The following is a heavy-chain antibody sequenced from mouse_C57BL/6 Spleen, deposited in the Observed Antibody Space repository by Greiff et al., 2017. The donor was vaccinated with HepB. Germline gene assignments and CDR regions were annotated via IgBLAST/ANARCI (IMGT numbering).Heavy chain of an antibody. CDR3: TPAYYSNYTWFAY. Sequence: QVQLQQSGAELVRPGASVTLSCKASGYTFTDYEMHWVKQTPVHGLEWIGAIDPETGGTAYNQKFKGKAILTADKSSSTAYMELRSLTSEDSAVYYCTPAYYSNYTWFAYWGQGTLVTVSA. J-gene: IGHJ3*01. V-gene: IGHV1-15*01. D-gene: IGHD2-5*01. CDR1: GYTFTDYE. CDR2: IDPETGGT.